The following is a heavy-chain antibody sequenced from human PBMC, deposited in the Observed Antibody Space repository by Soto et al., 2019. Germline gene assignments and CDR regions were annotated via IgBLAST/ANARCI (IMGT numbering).Heavy chain of an antibody. J-gene: IGHJ4*02. CDR1: GFTFSNSW. Sequence: GGSLRLSCAASGFTFSNSWMHWVRQVSGKGLEWVSRINADGTSTSYADSVKGRFTISRDNAKNTLYLHVNSLRAEDTAVYYCVKVLARGVGVPRFYFDSWGQGALVTVYS. V-gene: IGHV3-74*01. D-gene: IGHD2-2*01. CDR2: INADGTST. CDR3: VKVLARGVGVPRFYFDS.